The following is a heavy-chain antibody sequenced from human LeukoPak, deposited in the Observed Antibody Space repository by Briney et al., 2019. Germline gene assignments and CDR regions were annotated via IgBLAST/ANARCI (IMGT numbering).Heavy chain of an antibody. V-gene: IGHV3-11*04. CDR2: VRSSGSTI. D-gene: IGHD2-2*01. Sequence: GGSLRLSCAASGFTFSDYYMSWIRQAPGKGLEWVSYVRSSGSTIYYADSVKGRFTISRDNAKNSLYLQMNSLRAEDAAVYYRARADCSSTSCYEFDYWGQGTLVTVSS. J-gene: IGHJ4*02. CDR3: ARADCSSTSCYEFDY. CDR1: GFTFSDYY.